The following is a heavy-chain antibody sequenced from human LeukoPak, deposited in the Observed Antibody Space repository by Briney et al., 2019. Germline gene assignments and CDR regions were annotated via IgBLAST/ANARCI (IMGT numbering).Heavy chain of an antibody. CDR1: GGTFSSYA. V-gene: IGHV1-69*05. CDR2: IIPIFGTA. Sequence: ASVKVSCKASGGTFSSYAISWVRQAPGQGLGWMGRIIPIFGTANYAQKFQGRVTITTDESTSTAYMELSSLRSEDTAVYYCARSDAPGAAPLQHWGQGTLVTVSS. J-gene: IGHJ1*01. CDR3: ARSDAPGAAPLQH. D-gene: IGHD6-6*01.